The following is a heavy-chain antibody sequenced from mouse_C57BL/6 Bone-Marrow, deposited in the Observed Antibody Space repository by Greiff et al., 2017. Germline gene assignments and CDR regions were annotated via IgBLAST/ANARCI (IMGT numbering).Heavy chain of an antibody. D-gene: IGHD2-1*01. CDR1: GYTFTSYW. V-gene: IGHV1-64*01. J-gene: IGHJ4*01. Sequence: VQLQQPGAELVKPGASVKLSCKASGYTFTSYWMHWVKQRPGQGLEWIGMIHPNSGSTNYNEKFKSKATLTVDKSSSTAYMQLSSLTSEDSAVYYCPYGNYYSYYAMDYWGQGTSVTVSS. CDR3: PYGNYYSYYAMDY. CDR2: IHPNSGST.